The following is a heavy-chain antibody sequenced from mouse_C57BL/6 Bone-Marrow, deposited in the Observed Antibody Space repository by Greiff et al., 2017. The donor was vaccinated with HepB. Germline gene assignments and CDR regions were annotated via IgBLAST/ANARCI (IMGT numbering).Heavy chain of an antibody. J-gene: IGHJ3*01. V-gene: IGHV1-50*01. CDR2: IDPSDSYT. D-gene: IGHD3-2*02. CDR3: ARNSRQLRPSFAY. CDR1: GYTFTSYW. Sequence: QVQLQQPGAELVKPGASVKLSCKASGYTFTSYWMQWVNQRPGQGLEWIGEIDPSDSYTNYNQKFKGKATLTVDTSSSTAYLQLSSLTSEDSAVYYCARNSRQLRPSFAYWGQGTLVTVSA.